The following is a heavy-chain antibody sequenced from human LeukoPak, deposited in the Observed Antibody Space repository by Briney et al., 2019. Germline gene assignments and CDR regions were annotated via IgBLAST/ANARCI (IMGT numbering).Heavy chain of an antibody. Sequence: TSETLSLTCTVSGVSISTYSWSWIRQPPGKGLERIGYIYYSGSTYYNPSLKSRVTISVDTSKNQFSLKLSSVTAADTAVYYCARVVCSSTNCYTMDYWGQGTLVTVSS. CDR3: ARVVCSSTNCYTMDY. V-gene: IGHV4-59*06. J-gene: IGHJ4*02. D-gene: IGHD2-2*02. CDR2: IYYSGST. CDR1: GVSISTYS.